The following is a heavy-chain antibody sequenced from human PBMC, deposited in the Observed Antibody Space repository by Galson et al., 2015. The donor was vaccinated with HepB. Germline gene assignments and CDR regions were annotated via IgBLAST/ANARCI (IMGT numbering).Heavy chain of an antibody. CDR3: ARDTGNDFWSGYPPYYYYGMDV. D-gene: IGHD3-3*01. V-gene: IGHV3-53*01. J-gene: IGHJ6*02. Sequence: SLRLSCAASGFTVSSNYMSWVRQAPGKGLEWVSVIYSGGSTYYADSVKGRFTISRDNSKNTLYLQMNSLRAEDTAVHYCARDTGNDFWSGYPPYYYYGMDVWGQGTTVTVSS. CDR2: IYSGGST. CDR1: GFTVSSNY.